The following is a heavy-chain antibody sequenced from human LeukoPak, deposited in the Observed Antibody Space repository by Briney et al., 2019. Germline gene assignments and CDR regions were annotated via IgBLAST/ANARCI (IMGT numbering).Heavy chain of an antibody. Sequence: SXTLSLTCTVSGGSISSGDYYWSWIRQPPGKGLEWVGYIYYSGSTYYNPSLKSRVTISVDTSKNQFSLKLSSVTAADTAVYYCARAGVFAWFDPWGQGTLVTVSS. CDR1: GGSISSGDYY. CDR2: IYYSGST. D-gene: IGHD1-14*01. V-gene: IGHV4-30-4*08. CDR3: ARAGVFAWFDP. J-gene: IGHJ5*02.